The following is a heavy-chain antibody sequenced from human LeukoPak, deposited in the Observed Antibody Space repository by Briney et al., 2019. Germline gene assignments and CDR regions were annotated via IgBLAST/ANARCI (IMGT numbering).Heavy chain of an antibody. V-gene: IGHV4-30-4*08. CDR2: IYYSGST. CDR1: GGSISSGDYY. Sequence: PSETLSLTCTVSGGSISSGDYYWSWIRQPPGKGQEWIGYIYYSGSTYYNPSLKSRVTISVDTSKNQFSLKLSSVTAADTAVYYCARDGVVVAASDDYWGQGTLVTVSS. CDR3: ARDGVVVAASDDY. J-gene: IGHJ4*02. D-gene: IGHD2-15*01.